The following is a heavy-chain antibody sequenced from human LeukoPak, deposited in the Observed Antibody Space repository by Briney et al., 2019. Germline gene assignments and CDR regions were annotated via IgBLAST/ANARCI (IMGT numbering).Heavy chain of an antibody. D-gene: IGHD3-10*01. V-gene: IGHV4-39*01. Sequence: ASETLSLTCTVSGGSISSSSYYWGWIRQPPGKGLEWIGSIYYSGSTYYNPSLKSRVTISVDTSKNQFSLKLSSVTAADTAVYYCARLGERLLLWFGELSPWFDPWGQGTLVTVSS. CDR1: GGSISSSSYY. J-gene: IGHJ5*02. CDR2: IYYSGST. CDR3: ARLGERLLLWFGELSPWFDP.